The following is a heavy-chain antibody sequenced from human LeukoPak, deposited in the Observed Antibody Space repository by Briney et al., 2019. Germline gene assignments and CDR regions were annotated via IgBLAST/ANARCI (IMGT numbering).Heavy chain of an antibody. D-gene: IGHD2-2*01. Sequence: GESLKISCKGSGYSFTSYWISWVRQMPGKGVELMGRIDPSDSYTNYSPSFQGHVTISADKSISTAYLQWSSLKASDTAMYYCARASNHCSSTSCSNPNDYWGQGTLVTVSS. V-gene: IGHV5-10-1*01. CDR2: IDPSDSYT. J-gene: IGHJ4*02. CDR3: ARASNHCSSTSCSNPNDY. CDR1: GYSFTSYW.